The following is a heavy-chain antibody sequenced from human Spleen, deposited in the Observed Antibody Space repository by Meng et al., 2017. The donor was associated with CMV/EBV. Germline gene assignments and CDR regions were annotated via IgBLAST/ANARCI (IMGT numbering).Heavy chain of an antibody. D-gene: IGHD3-16*01. J-gene: IGHJ6*02. CDR2: SSSRSFYI. CDR3: AGGSRQLGPGRFYYYGMDV. V-gene: IGHV3-21*01. Sequence: GESLKISCEASGFSFTRYTMNWVRQARGKGLEWVSSSSSRSFYIYYADSRKGRFTISRDNAKNSLYLQMNSLRAGDTAVYYCAGGSRQLGPGRFYYYGMDVWGQGTTVTVSS. CDR1: GFSFTRYT.